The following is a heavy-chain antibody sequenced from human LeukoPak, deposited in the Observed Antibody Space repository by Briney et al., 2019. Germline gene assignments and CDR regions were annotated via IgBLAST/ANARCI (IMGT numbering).Heavy chain of an antibody. V-gene: IGHV4-39*01. CDR1: GGSISSSSYY. D-gene: IGHD3-10*01. CDR2: IYYSGST. Sequence: SETLSLTCSVSGGSISSSSYYWGWIRQPPGKGLEWIGIIYYSGSTYYNPSLKSRVTISVDTSKNQFSLKLTSVTAADTAVYYCARQGSYYYGSGSYYKGYNWFDPWGQGTLVTVSS. J-gene: IGHJ5*02. CDR3: ARQGSYYYGSGSYYKGYNWFDP.